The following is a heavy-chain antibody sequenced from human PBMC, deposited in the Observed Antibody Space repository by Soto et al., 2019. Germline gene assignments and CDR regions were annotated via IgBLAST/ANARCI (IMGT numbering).Heavy chain of an antibody. J-gene: IGHJ4*02. D-gene: IGHD6-19*01. V-gene: IGHV3-23*01. CDR1: GFTFSTYA. CDR3: APLAGTPDFDY. CDR2: ISGSGGST. Sequence: PGGSLRLSCAASGFTFSTYAMSWVRQAPGKGLEWVSGISGSGGSTNYADSVKGRFTISRDDSKNTLYLQMNSLRAEDTAVYYCAPLAGTPDFDYWGQGTLVTVSS.